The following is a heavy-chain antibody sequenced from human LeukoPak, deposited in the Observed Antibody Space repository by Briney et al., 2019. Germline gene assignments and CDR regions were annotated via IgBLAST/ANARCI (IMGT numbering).Heavy chain of an antibody. V-gene: IGHV3-21*01. CDR3: ARYPGYSYGFDY. D-gene: IGHD5-18*01. CDR1: GFTFSSYS. Sequence: PGGSLRLSCAASGFTFSSYSMNWVRQAPGKGLEWVSSISGSSSYIYYADSVKGRFTISRDNAKNSLYLQMNSLRAEDTAVYYCARYPGYSYGFDYWGQGTLVTVSS. CDR2: ISGSSSYI. J-gene: IGHJ4*02.